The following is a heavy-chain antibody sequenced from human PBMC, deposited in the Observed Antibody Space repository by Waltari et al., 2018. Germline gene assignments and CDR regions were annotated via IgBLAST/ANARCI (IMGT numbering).Heavy chain of an antibody. CDR1: GGSISSYY. V-gene: IGHV4-59*01. Sequence: QVQLQESGPGLVKPSETLSLTCTVSGGSISSYYWRWIRQPPGKGLEWIGYIYYSGSTNYNPSRKSRVTISVDTSKNQFSLKLSSVTAADTAVYYCARYNGETGGFVDYWGQGTLVTVSS. J-gene: IGHJ4*02. CDR3: ARYNGETGGFVDY. CDR2: IYYSGST. D-gene: IGHD1-1*01.